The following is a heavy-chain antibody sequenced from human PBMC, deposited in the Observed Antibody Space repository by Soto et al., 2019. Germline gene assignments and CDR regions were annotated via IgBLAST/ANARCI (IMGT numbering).Heavy chain of an antibody. CDR3: ARSGAVAGNDY. CDR1: GFTFSSYE. Sequence: PGGSLRLSCAASGFTFSSYEMNWVRQAPGKGLEWISYISSSGDTIYYADSVKGRFTISRDNATNSLYLQMNSLRAEDTAVYYCARSGAVAGNDYWGQGTLVTVSS. CDR2: ISSSGDTI. J-gene: IGHJ4*02. V-gene: IGHV3-48*03. D-gene: IGHD6-19*01.